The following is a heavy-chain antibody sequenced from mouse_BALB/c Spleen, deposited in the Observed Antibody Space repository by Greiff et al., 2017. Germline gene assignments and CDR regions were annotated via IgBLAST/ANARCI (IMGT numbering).Heavy chain of an antibody. CDR3: AREGIYYDYDGGWYFDV. Sequence: LQQPGSELVRPGASVKLSCKASGYTFTSYWMHWVKQRHGQGLEWIGNIYPGSGSTNYDEKFKSKGTLTVDTSSSTAYMHLSSLTSEDSAVYYCAREGIYYDYDGGWYFDVWGAGTTVTVSS. D-gene: IGHD2-4*01. J-gene: IGHJ1*01. CDR2: IYPGSGST. CDR1: GYTFTSYW. V-gene: IGHV1S22*01.